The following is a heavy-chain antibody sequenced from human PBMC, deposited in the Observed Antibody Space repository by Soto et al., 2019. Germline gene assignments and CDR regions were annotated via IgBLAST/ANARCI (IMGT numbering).Heavy chain of an antibody. V-gene: IGHV3-23*01. Sequence: GGSLRLSCPASGFKFSNYAMSWVRQAPGKGLEWVSLISATGGGTYYADSVKGRFTISRDNSHNTLYLQVHSLTAEDTAVYYCAKDRRAGGNSAFYFDFWGRGAQVTVSS. J-gene: IGHJ4*02. CDR3: AKDRRAGGNSAFYFDF. D-gene: IGHD3-16*01. CDR1: GFKFSNYA. CDR2: ISATGGGT.